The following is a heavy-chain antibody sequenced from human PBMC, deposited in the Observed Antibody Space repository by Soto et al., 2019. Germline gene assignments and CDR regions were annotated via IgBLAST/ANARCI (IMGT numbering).Heavy chain of an antibody. CDR3: ARWDGYGDV. J-gene: IGHJ4*02. CDR2: LSGGGSNT. D-gene: IGHD4-17*01. CDR1: GFSFSTYS. Sequence: EVQLLESGGVLVQPGGSLRLSCAASGFSFSTYSMAWVRQTPGKGLEWVSGLSGGGSNTFYADSVQGRFTISVDNSKNTVYLQMNSLGGEDTAVYYCARWDGYGDVWGQGTVVTVSS. V-gene: IGHV3-23*01.